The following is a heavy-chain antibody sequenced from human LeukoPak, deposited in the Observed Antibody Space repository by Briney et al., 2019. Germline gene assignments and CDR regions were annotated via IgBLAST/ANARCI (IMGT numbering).Heavy chain of an antibody. CDR3: ARGVDSGSYLSLDY. CDR2: INAGNGNT. D-gene: IGHD1-26*01. CDR1: GYTFTIYA. V-gene: IGHV1-3*01. Sequence: GASVKVSFTASGYTFTIYAMHWVRQAPGQRLEWMGWINAGNGNTKYSQKFQGRVTITRDTSASTAYMELSSLRSEDTAVYYCARGVDSGSYLSLDYWGQGTLVTVSS. J-gene: IGHJ4*02.